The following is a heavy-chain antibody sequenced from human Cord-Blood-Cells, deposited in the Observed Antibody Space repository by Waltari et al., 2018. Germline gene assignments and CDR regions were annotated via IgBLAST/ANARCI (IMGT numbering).Heavy chain of an antibody. CDR1: VGTFSSYA. CDR3: ARGRGFISRGSFDI. Sequence: QVQLVQSGAEVNKPGSSVKVSCKASVGTFSSYAISWLRQAPGQGLEWMGGIIPIFGTANYAQKFQGRVTITADESTSTAYMELSSLRSEDTAVYYCARGRGFISRGSFDIWGQGTMVTVSS. D-gene: IGHD3-10*01. CDR2: IIPIFGTA. V-gene: IGHV1-69*01. J-gene: IGHJ3*02.